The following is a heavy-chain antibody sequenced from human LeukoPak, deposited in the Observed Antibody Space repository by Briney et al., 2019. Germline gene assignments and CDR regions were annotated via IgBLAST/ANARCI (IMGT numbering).Heavy chain of an antibody. Sequence: GGSLRLSSAASGFTFSSYALSWVRQAPGKGLEWVSSISGRDGSIYYADSVKGRFTISRDNSKNTLYLQMSSLRVEDTAIYYCAKDLRSGGSYPDYWGQGTLVTVSS. V-gene: IGHV3-23*01. D-gene: IGHD1-26*01. CDR3: AKDLRSGGSYPDY. CDR2: ISGRDGSI. J-gene: IGHJ4*02. CDR1: GFTFSSYA.